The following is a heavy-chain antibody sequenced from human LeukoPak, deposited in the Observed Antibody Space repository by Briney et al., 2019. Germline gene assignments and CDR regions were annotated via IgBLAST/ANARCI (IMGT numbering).Heavy chain of an antibody. CDR2: ISGSGSYI. V-gene: IGHV3-21*01. J-gene: IGHJ3*01. CDR1: GFIFSSYA. D-gene: IGHD4-17*01. CDR3: ARGLGSGDYVANAFDF. Sequence: AGSLRLSCAASGFIFSSYAMNWVRQAPGKGLDWVSSISGSGSYIHYADSMKGRFTISRDNAKKSVYLHMSRLRAEDTAVYYCARGLGSGDYVANAFDFWGRGTTLSVS.